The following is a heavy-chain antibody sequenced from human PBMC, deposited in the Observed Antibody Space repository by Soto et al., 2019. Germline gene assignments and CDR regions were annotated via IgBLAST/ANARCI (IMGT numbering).Heavy chain of an antibody. CDR1: GFNFKKFA. D-gene: IGHD6-19*01. V-gene: IGHV3-23*01. CDR3: AKADGEQWLVPHLDN. Sequence: EVQLLESGGGVVQPGGSLRLSCVASGFNFKKFAMAWVRQAPGEGLEWVSGLSCCGGSTSYAASVKGRFSIARDDSKNTLSLQMNSLRVEDTAQYYCAKADGEQWLVPHLDNWGQGTLVTVS. CDR2: LSCCGGST. J-gene: IGHJ4*02.